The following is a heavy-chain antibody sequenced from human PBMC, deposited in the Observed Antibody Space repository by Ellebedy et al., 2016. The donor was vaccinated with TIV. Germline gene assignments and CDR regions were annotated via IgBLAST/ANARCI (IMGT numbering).Heavy chain of an antibody. CDR1: GFTFSGSA. CDR2: ISYDGSYK. J-gene: IGHJ4*02. CDR3: AREGLRYFDK. V-gene: IGHV3-30*04. Sequence: GGSLRLSCAASGFTFSGSAIHWVRQAPGKGLEWVTMISYDGSYKKYADSAKGRFSISRDNSKNTLLLQMDSLRPEDTALYYCAREGLRYFDKWGQGTLVTVSS.